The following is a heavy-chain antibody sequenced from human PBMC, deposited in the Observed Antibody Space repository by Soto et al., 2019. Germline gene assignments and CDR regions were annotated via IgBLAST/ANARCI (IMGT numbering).Heavy chain of an antibody. CDR1: GYTFTSYG. D-gene: IGHD6-13*01. CDR2: ISAYNGNT. J-gene: IGHJ4*02. Sequence: QVQLVQSGAEVKKPGASVKVSCKASGYTFTSYGISWVRQAPGQGLEWMGWISAYNGNTNYAQKVQARVTMTTATSTSTAYMELRTLRSDATALYYCARDIAPYSSSWYGLDYWGQGTLVTVSS. V-gene: IGHV1-18*01. CDR3: ARDIAPYSSSWYGLDY.